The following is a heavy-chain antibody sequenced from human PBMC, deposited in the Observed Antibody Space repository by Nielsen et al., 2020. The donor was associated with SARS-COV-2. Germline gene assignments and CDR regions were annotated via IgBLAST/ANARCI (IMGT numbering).Heavy chain of an antibody. CDR1: GYTFTSND. Sequence: ASVKVSCKASGYTFTSNDITWVRQAPGQGLEWMGRISPSNANTKYAQRFQGRLTMTTDTSTRTAYMELRSLTSDDTAVYYCARRHCGSVTCYELDFWGQGTLVTVSS. V-gene: IGHV1-18*04. D-gene: IGHD2-15*01. CDR3: ARRHCGSVTCYELDF. CDR2: ISPSNANT. J-gene: IGHJ4*02.